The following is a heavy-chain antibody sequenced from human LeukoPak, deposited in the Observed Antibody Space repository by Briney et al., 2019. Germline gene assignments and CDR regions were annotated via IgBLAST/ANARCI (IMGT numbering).Heavy chain of an antibody. CDR1: GYSFTSYW. D-gene: IGHD5-18*01. CDR3: ARRTVERGYSYDYYYYMDV. J-gene: IGHJ6*03. CDR2: IYPGDSDT. Sequence: GESLKISCKGSGYSFTSYWIGWVRQMPGKGLEWMGIIYPGDSDTRYSPSFQGQVTISADKSISTAYLQWSSLKASDTAMYYCARRTVERGYSYDYYYYMDVWGKGTTVTVSS. V-gene: IGHV5-51*01.